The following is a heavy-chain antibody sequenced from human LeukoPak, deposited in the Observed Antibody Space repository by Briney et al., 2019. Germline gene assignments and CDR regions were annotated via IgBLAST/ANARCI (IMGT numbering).Heavy chain of an antibody. V-gene: IGHV4-38-2*02. CDR1: GYSISSGYY. CDR2: IYHSGST. CDR3: ASSTVTVTTRFYYYYYMDV. J-gene: IGHJ6*03. Sequence: SETLSLTCTVSGYSISSGYYWGRIRQPPGKGLEWIGSIYHSGSTYYNPSLKSRVTISVDTSKNQSSLKLSSVTAADTAVYYCASSTVTVTTRFYYYYYMDVWGKGTTVTVSS. D-gene: IGHD4-17*01.